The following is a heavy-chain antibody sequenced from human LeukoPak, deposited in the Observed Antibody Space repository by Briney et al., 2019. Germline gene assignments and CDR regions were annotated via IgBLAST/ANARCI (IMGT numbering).Heavy chain of an antibody. Sequence: SETLSLTCAVYGGSFSGYYWSWIRQPPGKGLEWIGEINHSGSTNYNPSLKSRVTISVDTSKNQFSLKLSSVTAADTAVYYCARGAIPIVVVPAAISGMDVRGQGTTVTVSS. D-gene: IGHD2-2*01. J-gene: IGHJ6*02. V-gene: IGHV4-34*01. CDR3: ARGAIPIVVVPAAISGMDV. CDR1: GGSFSGYY. CDR2: INHSGST.